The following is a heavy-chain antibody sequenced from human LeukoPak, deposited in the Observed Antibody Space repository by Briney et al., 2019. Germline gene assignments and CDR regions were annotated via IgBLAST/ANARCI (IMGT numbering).Heavy chain of an antibody. CDR1: GGSINSSSHY. CDR3: ARDSHTAEYFDY. D-gene: IGHD5-18*01. J-gene: IGHJ4*02. CDR2: IYYSGST. V-gene: IGHV4-39*02. Sequence: SETLSLTCTVSGGSINSSSHYWGWIRQPPGKGLDWIGSIYYSGSTLNNPSLKSRVTISVDTSKNQFSLKLSSVTAADTAVYYCARDSHTAEYFDYWGQGTLVTVSS.